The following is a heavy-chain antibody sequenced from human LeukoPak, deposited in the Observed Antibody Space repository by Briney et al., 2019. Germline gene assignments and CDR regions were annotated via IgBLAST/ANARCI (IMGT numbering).Heavy chain of an antibody. CDR2: IRSKAYGGTT. J-gene: IGHJ4*02. V-gene: IGHV3-49*03. CDR1: GFTFGDYA. CDR3: TRAAGSSSWYYFDY. D-gene: IGHD6-13*01. Sequence: GGSLRLSCTASGFTFGDYAMSWFRQAPGKGLEWVGFIRSKAYGGTTEYAASVKGRFTISRDDSKSIAYLQMNSLKTEDTAVYYCTRAAGSSSWYYFDYWGQGTVVTVSS.